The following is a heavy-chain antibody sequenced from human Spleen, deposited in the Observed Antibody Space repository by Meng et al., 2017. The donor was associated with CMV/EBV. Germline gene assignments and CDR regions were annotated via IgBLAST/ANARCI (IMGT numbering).Heavy chain of an antibody. J-gene: IGHJ5*02. CDR2: IGHSGFT. V-gene: IGHV4-39*01. CDR3: VRSSAWVRTGFDP. CDR1: GCPTSTSGDY. D-gene: IGHD6-19*01. Sequence: RHGPGTGLVSRSHAHALTWSAPGCPTSTSGDYWGWTRHSPGTGLEWIGSIGHSGFTYYTPSLKSRVTVSIDTSRNQFSLWLPSVTAADTAVYYCVRSSAWVRTGFDPWGQGTLVTVSS.